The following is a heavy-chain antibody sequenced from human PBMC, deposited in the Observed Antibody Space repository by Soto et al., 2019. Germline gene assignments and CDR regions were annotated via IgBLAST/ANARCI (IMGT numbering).Heavy chain of an antibody. CDR1: GGSISSYY. CDR3: ARLRGITGKLVDY. J-gene: IGHJ4*02. D-gene: IGHD1-20*01. V-gene: IGHV4-59*08. CDR2: IYYSGST. Sequence: QVQLQESGPGLVKPSETLSLTCTVSGGSISSYYWSWIRQPPGKGLEWIGYIYYSGSTNYNPSLKSRVTISVDTSKNQFSLKLSSVTAADTAVYYCARLRGITGKLVDYWGQGTLVTVSS.